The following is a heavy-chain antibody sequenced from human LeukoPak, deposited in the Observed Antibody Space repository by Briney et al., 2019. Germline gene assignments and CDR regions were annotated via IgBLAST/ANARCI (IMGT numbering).Heavy chain of an antibody. Sequence: MPSETLSLTCSVSGYSISSGYYWGWIRQPPGKGLEWIGNIYHDGNTYYNPSLKSRVTISVDTSKNQFSLKLSSVTAADTAVYYCARPIYYAPDALDIWGQGTMVTVSS. CDR1: GYSISSGYY. CDR3: ARPIYYAPDALDI. V-gene: IGHV4-38-2*02. D-gene: IGHD3-10*01. CDR2: IYHDGNT. J-gene: IGHJ3*02.